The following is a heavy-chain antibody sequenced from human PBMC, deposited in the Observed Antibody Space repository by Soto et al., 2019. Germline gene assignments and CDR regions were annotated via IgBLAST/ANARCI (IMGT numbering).Heavy chain of an antibody. J-gene: IGHJ4*02. CDR3: AKEGEHSSGWANFDY. CDR1: GFTFSSYA. Sequence: GGSLRLSCAASGFTFSSYAMHWVRQAPGKGLEWVALISYDGSDKDYADSVKGRFTISRDNSRNTLFLQMNSLRAEDTAVYYCAKEGEHSSGWANFDYWGQGTLGTGS. CDR2: ISYDGSDK. V-gene: IGHV3-30-3*01. D-gene: IGHD6-19*01.